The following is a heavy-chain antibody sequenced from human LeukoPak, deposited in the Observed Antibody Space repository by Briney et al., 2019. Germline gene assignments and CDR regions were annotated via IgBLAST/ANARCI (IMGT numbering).Heavy chain of an antibody. CDR1: GGSINNYY. D-gene: IGHD3-10*01. J-gene: IGHJ6*02. Sequence: SETLSLTCTVSGGSINNYYWSWIRQSAGKGLQWLGRAYPSGHTNYNPSLSSRVTMSVDTSQNHFSLRLSSVTAADTGVYYCARDRRLAPLNSGSPPTEKYGMDVWGQGTTVTVSS. V-gene: IGHV4-4*07. CDR2: AYPSGHT. CDR3: ARDRRLAPLNSGSPPTEKYGMDV.